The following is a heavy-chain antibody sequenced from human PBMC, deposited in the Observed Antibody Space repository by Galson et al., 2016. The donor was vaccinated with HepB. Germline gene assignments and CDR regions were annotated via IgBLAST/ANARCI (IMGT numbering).Heavy chain of an antibody. CDR1: GFTFSFYD. V-gene: IGHV3-13*01. J-gene: IGHJ4*02. D-gene: IGHD3-16*02. Sequence: SLRLSCAASGFTFSFYDMHWVRQVTGKGLEWISAIGTAPGDTYYSTSVKGRFTISRENAKNSLFLHMSSLRAGDTAVYYCARDDDYVWGTYRYTRTVPQYYFDYWGQGTLVTVSS. CDR2: IGTAPGDT. CDR3: ARDDDYVWGTYRYTRTVPQYYFDY.